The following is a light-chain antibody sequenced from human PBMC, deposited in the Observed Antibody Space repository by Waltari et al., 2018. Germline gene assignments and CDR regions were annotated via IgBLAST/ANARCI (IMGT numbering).Light chain of an antibody. CDR2: DVI. Sequence: QSALTQPRSVSGSPGQSVTISCTGTSSDVGGYNHVSWYQQHPGKAPKLMIYDVIKRPSGVPDPFSGSKSGITASLTISGLQAEDEADYYCCSFAGTYTWVFGGGTKLTVL. J-gene: IGLJ3*02. CDR1: SSDVGGYNH. V-gene: IGLV2-11*01. CDR3: CSFAGTYTWV.